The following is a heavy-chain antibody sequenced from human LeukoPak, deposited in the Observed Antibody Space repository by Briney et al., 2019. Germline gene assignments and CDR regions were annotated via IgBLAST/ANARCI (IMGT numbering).Heavy chain of an antibody. V-gene: IGHV3-7*01. CDR3: VRGAYYAAY. D-gene: IGHD2/OR15-2a*01. J-gene: IGHJ4*02. Sequence: PGGSLSLSCAASAFTISSYWMSWVRQTPGKGLEWVANIKQDGSEKYYVDSLKGRFNISRDNVKNALYLQMNSLRVEDTGIYYCVRGAYYAAYWGQGTLVTVSS. CDR2: IKQDGSEK. CDR1: AFTISSYW.